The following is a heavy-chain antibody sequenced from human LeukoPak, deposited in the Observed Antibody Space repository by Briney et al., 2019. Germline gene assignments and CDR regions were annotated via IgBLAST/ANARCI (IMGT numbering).Heavy chain of an antibody. V-gene: IGHV1-2*02. J-gene: IGHJ4*02. CDR2: INPNSGGT. CDR3: ARGLGLQWLTQLKGDY. Sequence: GASVKVSCKASGYTFTGYYMHWVRQAPGQGLEWMGWINPNSGGTNYAQKFQGRVTMTRNTSISTAYMELSSLRSEDTAVYYCARGLGLQWLTQLKGDYWGQGTLVTVSS. CDR1: GYTFTGYY. D-gene: IGHD6-19*01.